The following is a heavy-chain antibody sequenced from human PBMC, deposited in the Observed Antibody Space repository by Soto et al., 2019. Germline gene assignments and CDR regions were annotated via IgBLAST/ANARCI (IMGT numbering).Heavy chain of an antibody. D-gene: IGHD3-22*01. CDR1: GYTFTTYA. CDR2: VSVYTGNT. V-gene: IGHV1-18*01. CDR3: ARVHYHSSGYYSEIFDY. J-gene: IGHJ4*02. Sequence: QVQLVQSGAEVKQPGASVKVSCMASGYTFTTYAITWVRQGPGQGLEWMGWVSVYTGNTKYAQMLQDRVTMTTDTSTSKAYMELRSLRSDDTAVYYCARVHYHSSGYYSEIFDYWGQGTLVTVSS.